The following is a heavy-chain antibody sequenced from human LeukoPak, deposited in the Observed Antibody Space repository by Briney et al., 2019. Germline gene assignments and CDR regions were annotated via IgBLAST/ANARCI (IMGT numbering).Heavy chain of an antibody. CDR1: GGSISSYY. V-gene: IGHV4-59*01. CDR3: ARDDPSDAFDI. J-gene: IGHJ3*02. CDR2: IYYSGST. Sequence: SETLSLTCTVSGGSISSYYLSWIRQPPGKGLEWIGYIYYSGSTNYNPSLKSRVTISVDTSKNQFSLKLSSVTAADTAVYYCARDDPSDAFDIWGQGTMVTVSS.